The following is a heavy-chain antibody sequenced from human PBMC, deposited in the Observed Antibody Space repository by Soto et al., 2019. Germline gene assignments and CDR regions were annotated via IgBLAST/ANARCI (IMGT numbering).Heavy chain of an antibody. CDR1: GGSISSYY. CDR3: ARDGVRLHYYYYMDV. V-gene: IGHV4-59*01. D-gene: IGHD4-17*01. J-gene: IGHJ6*03. CDR2: IYYSGST. Sequence: LSLTCTVSGGSISSYYWSWIRQPPGKGLEWIGYIYYSGSTNYNPSLKSRVTISVDTSKNQFSLKLSSVTAADTAVYYCARDGVRLHYYYYMDVSGKGTTITVSS.